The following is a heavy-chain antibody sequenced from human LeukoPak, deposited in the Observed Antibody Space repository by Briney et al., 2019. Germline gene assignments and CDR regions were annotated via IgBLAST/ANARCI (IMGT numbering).Heavy chain of an antibody. Sequence: GGSLRLSCAASGFTFSSYDMHWVRHATGKGLEWVSAIGTAGDTYYPGSVKGRFTISRENAKNSLYLQMNSLRAGDTAVYYCARLLVVVAASYYYGMDVWGQGTTVTVSS. CDR1: GFTFSSYD. J-gene: IGHJ6*02. CDR3: ARLLVVVAASYYYGMDV. V-gene: IGHV3-13*01. CDR2: IGTAGDT. D-gene: IGHD2-15*01.